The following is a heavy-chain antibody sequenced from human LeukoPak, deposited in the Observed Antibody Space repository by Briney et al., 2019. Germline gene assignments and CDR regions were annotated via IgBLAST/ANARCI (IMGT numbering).Heavy chain of an antibody. CDR2: INHSGST. D-gene: IGHD3-3*01. V-gene: IGHV4-34*01. CDR1: GGSSSGYY. J-gene: IGHJ6*03. CDR3: ARGRRYYDFWSGYYTGDYYYYYYMDV. Sequence: PSETLSLTCAVSGGSSSGYYWSWVRQPPGKGLEWIGEINHSGSTNYNPSLKSRVTISVDTSKNQFSLKLSSVTAADTAVYYCARGRRYYDFWSGYYTGDYYYYYYMDVWGKGTTVTVSS.